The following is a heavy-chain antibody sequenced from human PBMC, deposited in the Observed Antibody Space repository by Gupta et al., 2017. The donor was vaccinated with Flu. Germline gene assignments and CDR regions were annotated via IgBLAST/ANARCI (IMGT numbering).Heavy chain of an antibody. J-gene: IGHJ4*02. D-gene: IGHD3-16*02. CDR2: IRGKVNNYAT. CDR1: GFSFSRAP. V-gene: IGHV3-73*02. Sequence: EVLLAESGGGLVQPGGSLKLACVTSGFSFSRAPIHWVRWASGKGLEWVARIRGKVNNYATSYAASVKGRFTVSRDDSKNTSFLQMDSLKTDDTAVYYCSVPLGEISQRSDFWGQGSRVTVSS. CDR3: SVPLGEISQRSDF.